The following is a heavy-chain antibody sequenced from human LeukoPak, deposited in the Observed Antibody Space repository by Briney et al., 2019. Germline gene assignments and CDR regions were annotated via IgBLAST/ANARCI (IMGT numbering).Heavy chain of an antibody. D-gene: IGHD4-17*01. V-gene: IGHV1-8*01. CDR1: GYTFTSYD. CDR2: MNPNSGNT. Sequence: ASVKVSCKASGYTFTSYDINWVRQATGQGLEWMGWMNPNSGNTGYAQKFQGRVTMTRNTSISTAYMELSSLRSEDTAVYYCARGSGRVTTVWFPGRARWFDPWGQGTLVTVSS. J-gene: IGHJ5*02. CDR3: ARGSGRVTTVWFPGRARWFDP.